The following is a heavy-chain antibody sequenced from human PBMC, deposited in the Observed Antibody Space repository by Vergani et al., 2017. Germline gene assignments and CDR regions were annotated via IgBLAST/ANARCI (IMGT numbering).Heavy chain of an antibody. CDR3: ARVGSYCSSTSCYDY. V-gene: IGHV1-8*01. CDR1: GYTFTSYN. Sequence: QVQLVQSGAEVRKPGASVRVSCKASGYTFTSYNINWVRQATGQGLEWMGWMNPNSGYTGYAQKFQGRVTVTRNTSISTAYMELSSLRSEDTAVYYCARVGSYCSSTSCYDYWGQGTLVTVSS. D-gene: IGHD2-2*01. CDR2: MNPNSGYT. J-gene: IGHJ4*02.